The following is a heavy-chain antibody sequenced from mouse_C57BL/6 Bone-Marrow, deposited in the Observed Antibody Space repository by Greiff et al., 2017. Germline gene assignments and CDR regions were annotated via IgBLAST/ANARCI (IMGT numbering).Heavy chain of an antibody. D-gene: IGHD2-3*01. Sequence: QVQLKESGPGLVQPSQSLSITCTVSGFSLTSYGVHWVRQSPGKGLEWLGVIWSGGSTDYNAAFISRLSISKENSKSQVFFKMNSLQADDTAIYYCARNLGDGYYLYAMDYWGQGTSVTVSS. CDR3: ARNLGDGYYLYAMDY. J-gene: IGHJ4*01. V-gene: IGHV2-2*01. CDR1: GFSLTSYG. CDR2: IWSGGST.